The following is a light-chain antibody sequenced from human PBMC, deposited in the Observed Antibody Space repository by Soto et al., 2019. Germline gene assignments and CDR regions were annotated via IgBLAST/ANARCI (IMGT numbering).Light chain of an antibody. CDR3: QQYNSFWT. J-gene: IGKJ1*01. Sequence: DIHMTQSPSSLSASVEYRFIITCRASQSISSWLAWYQQKPGKAPELLIYDASSLESGVPSRLSGSGSGTEFTLTISSLQPDDFATYYCQQYNSFWTFGQGTKVDIK. CDR2: DAS. CDR1: QSISSW. V-gene: IGKV1-5*01.